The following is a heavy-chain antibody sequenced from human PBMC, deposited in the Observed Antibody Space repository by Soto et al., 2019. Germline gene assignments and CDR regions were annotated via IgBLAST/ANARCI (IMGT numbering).Heavy chain of an antibody. D-gene: IGHD6-6*01. CDR1: GYSFASYW. V-gene: IGHV5-51*01. Sequence: PXDSLTISCQRSGYSFASYWIGLVRQMPGKDLEWMGIIYPGDSDTRYSPSFQGQVTISADKSLRTAYLQWTSLKASDTALYYCARTRSFTLGFYYDGMDVWGQGTTVTVSS. J-gene: IGHJ6*02. CDR2: IYPGDSDT. CDR3: ARTRSFTLGFYYDGMDV.